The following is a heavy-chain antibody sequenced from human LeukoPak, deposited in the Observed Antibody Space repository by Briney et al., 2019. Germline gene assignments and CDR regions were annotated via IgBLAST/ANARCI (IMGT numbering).Heavy chain of an antibody. Sequence: GGSLRLSCAGSGFMFSNHAMSWVRQAPGKGLEWVSGISARGGGIYYADSVKGRFTISRDNSKNTLYLQMKSLRAEDTAVYYCAKDGFDYYDSSGYYYFDYWGQGTLVTVSS. V-gene: IGHV3-23*01. J-gene: IGHJ4*02. CDR3: AKDGFDYYDSSGYYYFDY. D-gene: IGHD3-22*01. CDR2: ISARGGGI. CDR1: GFMFSNHA.